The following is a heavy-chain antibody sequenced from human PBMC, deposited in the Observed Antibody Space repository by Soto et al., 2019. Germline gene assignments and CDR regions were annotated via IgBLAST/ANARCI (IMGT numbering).Heavy chain of an antibody. CDR1: GFTFSNYG. D-gene: IGHD2-21*02. J-gene: IGHJ4*02. V-gene: IGHV3-23*01. CDR2: INPRGIDT. Sequence: EEQVLESGGGSAQPGGSLRLSCAASGFTFSNYGMTWVRQAPGKGLEWVSSINPRGIDTKYADSVKGRFTIARYNSKNMMYLQMNNLTAEDTAVYYWAKGGAYCYDDCTRAYWGQGTLVTVSS. CDR3: AKGGAYCYDDCTRAY.